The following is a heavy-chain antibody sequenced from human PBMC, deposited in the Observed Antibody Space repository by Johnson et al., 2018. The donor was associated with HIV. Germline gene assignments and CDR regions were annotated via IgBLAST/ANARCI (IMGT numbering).Heavy chain of an antibody. J-gene: IGHJ3*02. CDR1: GFTFSSYD. CDR3: AGANAAGTLGDAFDI. Sequence: VQLVESGGGLVQPGGSLRLSCAASGFTFSSYDMHWVRQATGKGLEWVSAIGTAGDTYYPGSVKGRFTISRDNAKNSLYLQMNSLRAEDTAVYYCAGANAAGTLGDAFDIWGQGTMVTVSS. D-gene: IGHD6-13*01. CDR2: IGTAGDT. V-gene: IGHV3-13*01.